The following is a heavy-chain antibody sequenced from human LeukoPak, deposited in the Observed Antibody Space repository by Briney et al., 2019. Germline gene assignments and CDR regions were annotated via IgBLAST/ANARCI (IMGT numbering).Heavy chain of an antibody. CDR2: ISYSSATI. Sequence: GGSLRLSCAASGFTFDEYAMHSVRQAPAKGLEWVSGISYSSATIGYVDSVKGRFIISRDNAKNSLYLQMNSLRAEDTALYFCAKDRGGGSQLGDAFDVWGQGTMVSVSS. CDR1: GFTFDEYA. J-gene: IGHJ3*01. CDR3: AKDRGGGSQLGDAFDV. D-gene: IGHD2-15*01. V-gene: IGHV3-9*01.